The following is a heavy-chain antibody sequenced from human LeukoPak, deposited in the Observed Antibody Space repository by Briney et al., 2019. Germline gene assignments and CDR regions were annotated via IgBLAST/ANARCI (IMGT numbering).Heavy chain of an antibody. CDR3: AKDLTVDTAMALPFDY. J-gene: IGHJ4*02. CDR2: ISNDGSSA. V-gene: IGHV3-30-3*01. Sequence: GGSLRLSCAASGLTFNSYAMHWVRQAPGKGLEWVAVISNDGSSAYYAGSVKGRFTISRDNSKNTLYLHMNSLRAEDTAVYYCAKDLTVDTAMALPFDYWGQGTLVTVSS. D-gene: IGHD5-18*01. CDR1: GLTFNSYA.